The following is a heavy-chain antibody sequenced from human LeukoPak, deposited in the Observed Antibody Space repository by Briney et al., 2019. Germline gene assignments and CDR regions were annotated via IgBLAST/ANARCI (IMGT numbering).Heavy chain of an antibody. CDR3: ARCPPAVDSSGYCSFFDY. J-gene: IGHJ4*02. CDR1: GGSISSYY. V-gene: IGHV4-59*01. D-gene: IGHD3-22*01. Sequence: SETLSLTCTVSGGSISSYYWSWIRQPPGKGLEWIGYTYYSGSTNYNPSLKSRVTISVDTSKNQFSLKLSSVTAADTAVYYCARCPPAVDSSGYCSFFDYWGQGTLVTVSS. CDR2: TYYSGST.